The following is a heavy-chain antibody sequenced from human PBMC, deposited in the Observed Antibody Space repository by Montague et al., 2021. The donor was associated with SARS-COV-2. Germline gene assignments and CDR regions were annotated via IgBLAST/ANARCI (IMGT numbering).Heavy chain of an antibody. D-gene: IGHD4-17*01. CDR1: GFTFSSYG. CDR3: ASDYGDYQNYYYYYGMDV. J-gene: IGHJ6*02. V-gene: IGHV3-33*01. CDR2: IWYDGSNK. Sequence: SLRLSYAASGFTFSSYGMHWARQAPGKGLEWVAVIWYDGSNKYYADSVKGRFTISRDNSKNTLYLQMNSLRAEDTAVYYCASDYGDYQNYYYYYGMDVWGQGTTVTVSS.